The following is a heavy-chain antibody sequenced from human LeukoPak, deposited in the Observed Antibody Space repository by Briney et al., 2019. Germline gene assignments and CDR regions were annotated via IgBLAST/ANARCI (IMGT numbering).Heavy chain of an antibody. CDR1: GYTFTSYD. CDR2: MNPNSGNT. V-gene: IGHV1-8*01. J-gene: IGHJ3*02. D-gene: IGHD5-18*01. CDR3: ASIQDTAMVRDI. Sequence: ASVKVSCKASGYTFTSYDINWVRQATGQGLEWMGWMNPNSGNTGYAQKFQGRVTMTRNTSISTAYMELSSLRSEDTAVYYCASIQDTAMVRDIWGQGTMVTVSS.